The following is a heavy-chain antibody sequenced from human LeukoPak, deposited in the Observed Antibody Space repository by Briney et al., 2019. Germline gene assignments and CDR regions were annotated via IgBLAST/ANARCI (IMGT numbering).Heavy chain of an antibody. J-gene: IGHJ5*02. CDR1: GGSISSSNW. CDR3: ARDVRGDNWFDP. V-gene: IGHV4-4*02. Sequence: PSETLSLTCAVSGGSISSSNWWSWVRQPPGKGLEWIGEIYHSGSTNCNPSLKSRVTISVDKSKNQFSLKLSSVTAADTAVYYCARDVRGDNWFDPWGQGTLVTVSS. CDR2: IYHSGST. D-gene: IGHD3-10*02.